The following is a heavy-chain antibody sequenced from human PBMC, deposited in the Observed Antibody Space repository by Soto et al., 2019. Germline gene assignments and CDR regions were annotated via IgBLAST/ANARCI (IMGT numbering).Heavy chain of an antibody. D-gene: IGHD3-10*01. CDR2: ISGSGGST. CDR3: ARVLPSYYDSGTWFDY. Sequence: GGSLRLSCAASGFTFSNYAMIWVRQAPGKGLECISTISGSGGSTFYADSVKGRLTIARDNSKNTLYLQMNSLTAEDTAVYYCARVLPSYYDSGTWFDYWGQGTLVTVSS. V-gene: IGHV3-23*01. J-gene: IGHJ4*02. CDR1: GFTFSNYA.